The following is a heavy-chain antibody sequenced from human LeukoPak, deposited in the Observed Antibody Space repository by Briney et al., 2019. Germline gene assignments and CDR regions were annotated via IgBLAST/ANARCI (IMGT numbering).Heavy chain of an antibody. CDR3: ARFTNGPGDY. V-gene: IGHV1-2*06. Sequence: GASVKVSCKASGGTFSSYAISWVRQAPGQGLEWMGRINPNSGGTNYAQKFQGRVTMTRDTSISTAYMELSRLRSDDTAVYYCARFTNGPGDYWGQGTLVTVSS. CDR2: INPNSGGT. J-gene: IGHJ4*02. CDR1: GGTFSSYA. D-gene: IGHD2-8*01.